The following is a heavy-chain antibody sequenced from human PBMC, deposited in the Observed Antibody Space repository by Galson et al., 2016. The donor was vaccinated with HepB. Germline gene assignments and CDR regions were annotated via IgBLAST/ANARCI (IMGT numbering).Heavy chain of an antibody. J-gene: IGHJ5*02. Sequence: SLRLSCAASGFTFSSYAIHWVRQAPGKGLEWVATISNDGSNKYYADSVKGRFTISRDNSENTLYLQMNSLRAEDTAVYYCVNDKGFDHWGQGTLVTVSS. CDR3: VNDKGFDH. CDR1: GFTFSSYA. V-gene: IGHV3-30-3*02. CDR2: ISNDGSNK.